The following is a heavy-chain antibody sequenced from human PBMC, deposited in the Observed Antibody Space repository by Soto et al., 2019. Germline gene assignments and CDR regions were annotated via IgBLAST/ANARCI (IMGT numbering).Heavy chain of an antibody. CDR1: GGSXSSREYY. D-gene: IGHD6-19*01. CDR3: ATKLSSGWSPFDY. V-gene: IGHV4-30-4*08. CDR2: IYYSGST. J-gene: IGHJ4*02. Sequence: PSETLSLTCTVSGGSXSSREYYRSWIRKPPGKGLEWIGYIYYSGSTYYNPSLKSRVTISVDTSKNQFSLKLSSVTAADTAVYYCATKLSSGWSPFDYWGQGTLVTVSS.